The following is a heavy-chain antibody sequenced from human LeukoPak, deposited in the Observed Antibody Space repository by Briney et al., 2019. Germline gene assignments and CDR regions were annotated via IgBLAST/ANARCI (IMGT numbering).Heavy chain of an antibody. J-gene: IGHJ4*02. CDR3: ARDIGYYDSSGYSGDY. D-gene: IGHD3-22*01. CDR2: ISAYNGNT. Sequence: KVSCKASGYTFTSYGISWVRQAPGQGLEWMGWISAYNGNTNYAQKLQGRVTMTTDTSTSTAYMELRSLRSDDTAVYYCARDIGYYDSSGYSGDYWGQGTLVTVSS. V-gene: IGHV1-18*01. CDR1: GYTFTSYG.